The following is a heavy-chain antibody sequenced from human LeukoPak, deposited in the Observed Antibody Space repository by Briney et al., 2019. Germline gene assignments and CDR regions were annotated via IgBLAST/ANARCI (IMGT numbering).Heavy chain of an antibody. V-gene: IGHV3-23*01. CDR3: AKAAPYYYDSSGYYHY. Sequence: GGSLRLSCAASGFTFSSYAMSWVRQAPGKGLEWVSAIGGSGGSTYYADSVKGRFTISRDNSKNTLYLQMNSLRAEDTAVYYCAKAAPYYYDSSGYYHYWGQGTLVTVSS. CDR2: IGGSGGST. D-gene: IGHD3-22*01. J-gene: IGHJ4*02. CDR1: GFTFSSYA.